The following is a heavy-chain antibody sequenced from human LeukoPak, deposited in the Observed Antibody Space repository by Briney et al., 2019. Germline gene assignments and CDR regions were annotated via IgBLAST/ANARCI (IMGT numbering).Heavy chain of an antibody. Sequence: PGKSLRLSCVDSGFTFSSSWMYWVRQAPGEGLVWVSRINSDESITTNADSVKGRFTISRDNAKNTLYLQMNSLRAEDTAVYYCARGLVPGFLDYWGQGTPVTVSS. CDR2: INSDESIT. V-gene: IGHV3-74*01. J-gene: IGHJ4*02. CDR1: GFTFSSSW. CDR3: ARGLVPGFLDY. D-gene: IGHD4-11*01.